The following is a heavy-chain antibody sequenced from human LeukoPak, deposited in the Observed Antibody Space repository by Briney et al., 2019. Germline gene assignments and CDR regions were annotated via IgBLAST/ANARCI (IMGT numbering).Heavy chain of an antibody. CDR1: GFSFRDYG. CDR3: ARVGSGSWPWAFDI. CDR2: IWNDGSKK. Sequence: GGSLRLSCAASGFSFRDYGMHWVRQAPGKGLEWVGVIWNDGSKKDYADFVKGRLPISRDNSKSTLYLQVNSLRAEDTAVYYCARVGSGSWPWAFDIWGQGTMVTVSP. V-gene: IGHV3-33*01. D-gene: IGHD3-10*01. J-gene: IGHJ3*02.